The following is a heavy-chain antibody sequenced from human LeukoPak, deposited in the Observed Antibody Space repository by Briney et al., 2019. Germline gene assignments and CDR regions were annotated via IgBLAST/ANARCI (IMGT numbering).Heavy chain of an antibody. CDR3: AKDLAFSGSLDH. Sequence: GRALRLSCVASGFTFGSYGMHWVRQAPGKGLEWEALISTDGRTKFYVDSVKGRFTVSRDNSKNTVYLQMNSLRTDDTAVYYCAKDLAFSGSLDHWGQGTVVSVSS. CDR2: ISTDGRTK. CDR1: GFTFGSYG. D-gene: IGHD1-26*01. J-gene: IGHJ4*02. V-gene: IGHV3-30*18.